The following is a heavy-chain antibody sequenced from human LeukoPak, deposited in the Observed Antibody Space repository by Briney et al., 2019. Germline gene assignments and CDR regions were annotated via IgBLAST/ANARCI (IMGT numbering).Heavy chain of an antibody. Sequence: GESLNISFKGSGYSFPSYWIGWVRQIPGKGLEWMWIIYPGDSDTRYSPSFQGQVTISADKSISTAYLQWSSLKASDTAMYYCARHPQQQLVQGFGFDYWGQGTLVTVSS. J-gene: IGHJ4*02. CDR2: IYPGDSDT. CDR3: ARHPQQQLVQGFGFDY. CDR1: GYSFPSYW. V-gene: IGHV5-51*01. D-gene: IGHD6-13*01.